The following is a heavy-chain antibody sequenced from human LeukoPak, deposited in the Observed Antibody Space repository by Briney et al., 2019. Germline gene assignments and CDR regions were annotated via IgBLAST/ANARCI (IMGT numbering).Heavy chain of an antibody. CDR1: GGSISSGDYY. Sequence: SQTLSLTCTVSGGSISSGDYYWSWIRQPPGKGLEWIGYVSYSGGTYYNPSLKSPLTISMDTSKSQFSLKMSSVTAADTAIYYCASTSKYIGSGRDESFDIWGQGTMVTVSS. CDR2: VSYSGGT. J-gene: IGHJ3*02. D-gene: IGHD3-10*01. CDR3: ASTSKYIGSGRDESFDI. V-gene: IGHV4-30-4*01.